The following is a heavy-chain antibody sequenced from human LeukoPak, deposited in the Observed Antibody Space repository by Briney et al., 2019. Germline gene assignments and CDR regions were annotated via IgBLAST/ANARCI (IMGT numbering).Heavy chain of an antibody. CDR1: GGSISSYS. V-gene: IGHV4-59*01. CDR2: IYYSGST. J-gene: IGHJ6*02. Sequence: SETLSLTCTVSGGSISSYSWSWIRQPPGKGLEWIGYIYYSGSTNYNPSLKSRVTISVDTSKNQFSLKLSSVTAADTAVYYCARDRYCYYGMDVWGQGTTVTVSS. CDR3: ARDRYCYYGMDV.